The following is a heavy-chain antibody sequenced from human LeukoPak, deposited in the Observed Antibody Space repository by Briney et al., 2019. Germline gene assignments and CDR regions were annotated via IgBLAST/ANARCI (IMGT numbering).Heavy chain of an antibody. CDR2: INHSGST. Sequence: SETLSLTCAVYGGSFSGYYWSWIRQPPGKGLEWIGEINHSGSTNYNPSLKSRVTISVDTSKNQFSLKLSSVTAADTAVYYCTTYTSIVGAMTGWFDPWGQGTLVTVSS. V-gene: IGHV4-34*01. CDR3: TTYTSIVGAMTGWFDP. J-gene: IGHJ5*02. D-gene: IGHD1-26*01. CDR1: GGSFSGYY.